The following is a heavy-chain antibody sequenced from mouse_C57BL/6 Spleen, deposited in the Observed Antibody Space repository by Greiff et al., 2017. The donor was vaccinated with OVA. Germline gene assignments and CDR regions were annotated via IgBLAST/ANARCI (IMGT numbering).Heavy chain of an antibody. CDR3: ASTTVPVEGYAMDY. Sequence: DVQLQESGPGLVKPSQSLSLTCSVTGYSITSGYYWNWIRQFPGNKLEWMGYISYDGSNNYNPSLKNRISITRDTSKNQFFLKLNSVTTEDTATYYCASTTVPVEGYAMDYWGQGTSVTVSS. CDR2: ISYDGSN. D-gene: IGHD1-1*01. V-gene: IGHV3-6*01. CDR1: GYSITSGYY. J-gene: IGHJ4*01.